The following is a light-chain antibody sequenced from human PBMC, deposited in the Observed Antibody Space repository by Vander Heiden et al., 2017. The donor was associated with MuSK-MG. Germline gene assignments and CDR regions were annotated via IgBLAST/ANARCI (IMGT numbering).Light chain of an antibody. CDR3: SSYAGRNNVV. CDR2: EVS. Sequence: QSALTQPPSASGSPGQSVTISCTGTSSDIGGYDSVSWYQQHPGKAPILIIYEVSQRAAGVPYRFSASKSGNTASLTVSGPKEEDDADYYCSSYAGRNNVVFGGGTKLTVL. V-gene: IGLV2-8*01. J-gene: IGLJ2*01. CDR1: SSDIGGYDS.